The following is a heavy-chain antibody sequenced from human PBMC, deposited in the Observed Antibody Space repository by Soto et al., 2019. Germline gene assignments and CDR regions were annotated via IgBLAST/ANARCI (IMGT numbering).Heavy chain of an antibody. J-gene: IGHJ6*02. V-gene: IGHV5-51*01. CDR1: GYTFTDYW. CDR3: ARHISNVRYYYYAMDV. D-gene: IGHD4-4*01. Sequence: GECLKISCKGSGYTFTDYWIGWVRQLPGKGLEWMGIIYPGDSDTRYSPSFQGHVTITVDKSTSTAYLQWNTLKASDTAMYYCARHISNVRYYYYAMDVWGQGTTVTVSS. CDR2: IYPGDSDT.